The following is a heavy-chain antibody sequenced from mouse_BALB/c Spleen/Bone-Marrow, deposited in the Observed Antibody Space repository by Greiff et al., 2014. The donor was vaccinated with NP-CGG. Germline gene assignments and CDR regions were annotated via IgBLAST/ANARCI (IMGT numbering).Heavy chain of an antibody. CDR2: IHPNSGNT. J-gene: IGHJ2*01. V-gene: IGHV1S130*01. CDR1: GYTFTSSW. CDR3: ARGDPYYRYSDY. D-gene: IGHD2-14*01. Sequence: VQLQQSGSVLVRPGASVKLSCKASGYTFTSSWMHWAKQRPGQGLEWIGEIHPNSGNTNYSEKFKGKATLTVDTSSSTAYVDLSSLTSEDSAVYYCARGDPYYRYSDYWGQGTTLTVSS.